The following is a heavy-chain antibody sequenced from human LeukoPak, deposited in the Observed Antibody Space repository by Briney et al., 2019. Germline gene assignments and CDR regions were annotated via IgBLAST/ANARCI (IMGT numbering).Heavy chain of an antibody. J-gene: IGHJ4*02. V-gene: IGHV4-61*02. Sequence: SQTLSLTCTVSGGSISSGSYYWSWIRQPAGKGLEWIGRIYTSGSTNYNPSLKSRVTTSVDTSKNQFSLKLSSVTAADTAVYYCARLSSSNFDYWGQGTLVTVSS. CDR3: ARLSSSNFDY. CDR2: IYTSGST. CDR1: GGSISSGSYY. D-gene: IGHD6-13*01.